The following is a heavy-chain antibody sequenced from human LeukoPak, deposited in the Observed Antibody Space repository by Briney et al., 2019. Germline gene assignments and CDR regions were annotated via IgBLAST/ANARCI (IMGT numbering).Heavy chain of an antibody. J-gene: IGHJ5*02. Sequence: PSETLSLTCAVYGGSFSDYYWSWIRQPPGKGLEWIGEINHSGNTNYNPSVKSRVIISIDTSKNQLSLNLRSVTAADTAIYYCARVGTVTTAFYNWFDPWGQGTLVTVSS. V-gene: IGHV4-34*01. CDR3: ARVGTVTTAFYNWFDP. CDR2: INHSGNT. D-gene: IGHD4-17*01. CDR1: GGSFSDYY.